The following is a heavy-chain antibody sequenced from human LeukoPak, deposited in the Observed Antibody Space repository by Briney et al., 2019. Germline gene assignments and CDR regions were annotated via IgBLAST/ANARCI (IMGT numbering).Heavy chain of an antibody. D-gene: IGHD1-26*01. V-gene: IGHV3-30*18. Sequence: GGSLRLSCAASGFTFSSYGMHWVRQAPGKGLEWVAAISYDGSDKYYADSVKGRFTISRDNSKNTLYLQMNSLRAEDTAVYYCAKDLSGIVAMDVWGQGTTVTVSS. CDR3: AKDLSGIVAMDV. J-gene: IGHJ6*02. CDR1: GFTFSSYG. CDR2: ISYDGSDK.